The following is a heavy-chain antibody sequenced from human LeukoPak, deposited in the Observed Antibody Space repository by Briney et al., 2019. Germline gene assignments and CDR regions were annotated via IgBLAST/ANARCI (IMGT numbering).Heavy chain of an antibody. V-gene: IGHV3-13*05. CDR3: ARGGYSSSSYLGYYYYGMDV. J-gene: IGHJ6*02. D-gene: IGHD6-13*01. Sequence: GGSLRLSCAASGFTFSSYDMHWLRQATGKGLEWVSAICTAGDPYYPGSVKGRFTISRENAKNSLYLQMNSPRAGDTAVYYCARGGYSSSSYLGYYYYGMDVWGQGATVTVSS. CDR2: ICTAGDP. CDR1: GFTFSSYD.